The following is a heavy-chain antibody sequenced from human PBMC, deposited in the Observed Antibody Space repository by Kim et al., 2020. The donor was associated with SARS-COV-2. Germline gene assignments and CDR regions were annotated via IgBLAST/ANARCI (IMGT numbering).Heavy chain of an antibody. V-gene: IGHV3-43*02. D-gene: IGHD6-13*01. Sequence: GGSLRLSCAASGFTFDDYAMHWVRQAPGKGLEWVSLISGDGGSTYYADSVKGRFTISRDNSKNSLYLQMNSLRTEDTALYYCAKDLKGSEQQLVPFYYYYGMDVWGQGTTVTVSS. CDR3: AKDLKGSEQQLVPFYYYYGMDV. CDR1: GFTFDDYA. CDR2: ISGDGGST. J-gene: IGHJ6*02.